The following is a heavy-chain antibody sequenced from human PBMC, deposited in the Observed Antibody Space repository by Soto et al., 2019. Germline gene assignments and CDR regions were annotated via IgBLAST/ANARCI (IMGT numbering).Heavy chain of an antibody. CDR3: AKDLTTVTTYIYYYYYYGMDV. J-gene: IGHJ6*02. CDR2: ISYDGSNK. D-gene: IGHD4-17*01. V-gene: IGHV3-30*18. CDR1: GFTFSSYG. Sequence: GGSLRLSCAASGFTFSSYGMHWVRQAPGKGLEWVAVISYDGSNKYYADSVKGRFTISRDNSKNTLYLQMNSLRAEDTAVYYCAKDLTTVTTYIYYYYYYGMDVWGQGTTVTVSS.